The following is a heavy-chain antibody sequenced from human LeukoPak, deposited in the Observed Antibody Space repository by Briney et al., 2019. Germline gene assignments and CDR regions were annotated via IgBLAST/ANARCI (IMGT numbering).Heavy chain of an antibody. CDR2: VYHSGST. CDR3: ARRDLAIIGGFDS. D-gene: IGHD3-16*01. Sequence: SETLSLACTVSGDSIRSSDHYWAWIRQPPGKNLEWIGCVYHSGSTYYNPSLKSRLTISVNTPKNQFSLRLTSVTATDTAFYYCARRDLAIIGGFDSWGQGTLVTVSS. V-gene: IGHV4-39*01. CDR1: GDSIRSSDHY. J-gene: IGHJ4*02.